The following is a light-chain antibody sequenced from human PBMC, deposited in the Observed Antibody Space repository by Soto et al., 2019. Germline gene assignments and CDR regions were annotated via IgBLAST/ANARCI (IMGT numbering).Light chain of an antibody. CDR3: QQVRTYPLT. Sequence: DIQLTQSPSFLSASVGDRVTITCRASQGISSYLAWFQQKPEKAPKLLIYGASTLQSGVPSRFSGSGSGTEFTLTISSLQPEDFSTSYCQQVRTYPLTFGQGTRLEIK. V-gene: IGKV1-9*01. CDR2: GAS. J-gene: IGKJ5*01. CDR1: QGISSY.